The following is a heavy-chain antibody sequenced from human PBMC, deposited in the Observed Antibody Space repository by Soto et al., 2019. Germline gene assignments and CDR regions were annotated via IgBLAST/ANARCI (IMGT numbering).Heavy chain of an antibody. CDR1: GFTFTSSA. CDR3: AADQSFLGATRYGMDV. Sequence: ASVKVSCKASGFTFTSSAVQWVRQARGQRLEWIGWIVVGSGNTNYAQKFQERVTITRDMSTSTAYMELSSLRSEDTAVYYCAADQSFLGATRYGMDVWGQGTTVTVSS. CDR2: IVVGSGNT. J-gene: IGHJ6*02. V-gene: IGHV1-58*01. D-gene: IGHD1-26*01.